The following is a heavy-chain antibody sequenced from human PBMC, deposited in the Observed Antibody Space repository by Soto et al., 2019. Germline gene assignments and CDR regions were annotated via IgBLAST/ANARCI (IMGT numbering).Heavy chain of an antibody. Sequence: GGSLRLSCAASGFTFSSYAMSWVRQAPGKGLEWVSAITGSGGAAYHADSVKGRFTISRDNSKSTLHLQMNSLRAEDTAVYYCAKVDCSSTSCYARGNMDVWGKGTTVTVSS. CDR1: GFTFSSYA. CDR2: ITGSGGAA. CDR3: AKVDCSSTSCYARGNMDV. J-gene: IGHJ6*03. V-gene: IGHV3-23*01. D-gene: IGHD2-2*01.